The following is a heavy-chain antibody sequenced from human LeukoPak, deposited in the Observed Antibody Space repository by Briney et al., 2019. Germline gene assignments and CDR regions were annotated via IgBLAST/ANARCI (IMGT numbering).Heavy chain of an antibody. CDR3: ARHHSSSWYGRYYYYYMDV. Sequence: GGSLRLSCAASGFTFSSYSMNWLRQAPGKGLEWVSFISSSSNYIYYAESVKGRFTISRDNAKNSLYLQMNSLRPEDTAVYYCARHHSSSWYGRYYYYYMDVWGKGTTVTISS. CDR1: GFTFSSYS. J-gene: IGHJ6*03. CDR2: ISSSSNYI. D-gene: IGHD6-13*01. V-gene: IGHV3-21*06.